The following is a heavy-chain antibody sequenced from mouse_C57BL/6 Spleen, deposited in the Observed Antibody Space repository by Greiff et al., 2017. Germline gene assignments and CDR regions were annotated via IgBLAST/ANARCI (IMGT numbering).Heavy chain of an antibody. CDR3: ARRTTVVATEDYFDY. CDR1: GFTFSSYG. Sequence: DVKLVESGGDLVKPGGSLKLSCAASGFTFSSYGMSWVRQTPDKRLEWVATISSGGSYTYYPDSVKGRFTISRDNAKNTLYLQMSSLKSEDTAMYYCARRTTVVATEDYFDYWGQGTTLTVSS. D-gene: IGHD1-1*01. J-gene: IGHJ2*01. V-gene: IGHV5-6*02. CDR2: ISSGGSYT.